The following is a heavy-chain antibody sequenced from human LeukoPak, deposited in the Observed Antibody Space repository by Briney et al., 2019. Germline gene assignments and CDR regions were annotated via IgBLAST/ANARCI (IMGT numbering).Heavy chain of an antibody. CDR3: ARGLSDVY. J-gene: IGHJ4*02. V-gene: IGHV4-34*01. CDR1: GGSFSGYY. CDR2: INHSGIT. Sequence: SETLSLTCGVYGGSFSGYYWTWIRQPPGKGLEWIGEINHSGITNYNPSLKSRVTISIDTSKSQFSLKLNSVTAADTAVYYCARGLSDVYWGQGTLVTVSS.